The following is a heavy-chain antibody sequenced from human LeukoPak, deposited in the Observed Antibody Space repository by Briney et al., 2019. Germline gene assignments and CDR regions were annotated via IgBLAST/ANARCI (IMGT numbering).Heavy chain of an antibody. V-gene: IGHV3-21*01. CDR3: ARDYPDYYDY. CDR2: ISSSSNYI. CDR1: GFTFSSYS. J-gene: IGHJ4*02. D-gene: IGHD1-14*01. Sequence: GGSLRLSCAASGFTFSSYSMNWVRQAPGKGLEWVSYISSSSNYIYYADSVKGRFTISRDNAKNSLYLQMNSLRAEDTAVYYCARDYPDYYDYWAREPWSPSPQ.